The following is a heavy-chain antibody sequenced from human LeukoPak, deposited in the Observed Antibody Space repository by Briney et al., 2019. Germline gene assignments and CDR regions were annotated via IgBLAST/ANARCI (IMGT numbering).Heavy chain of an antibody. CDR3: ARVGDSSSSQGNWFDP. V-gene: IGHV4-34*01. J-gene: IGHJ5*02. D-gene: IGHD6-6*01. CDR1: GGSFSGYY. CDR2: INHSGST. Sequence: SETLSLTCAVYGGSFSGYYWSWIRQPPGKGLEWIGEINHSGSTNYNPSLKSRVTISVDTSKNRFSLKLSSVTAADTAVYYCARVGDSSSSQGNWFDPWGQGTLVTVSS.